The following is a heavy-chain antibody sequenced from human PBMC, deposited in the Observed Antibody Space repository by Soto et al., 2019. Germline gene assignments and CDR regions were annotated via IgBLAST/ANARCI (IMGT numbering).Heavy chain of an antibody. J-gene: IGHJ3*01. D-gene: IGHD6-19*01. CDR2: VYNSGIT. CDR1: GGSISSCNNN. V-gene: IGHV4-39*01. Sequence: KPSETLSLTCSVSGGSISSCNNNWSWNRQAPGRGLEWIGSVYNSGITHYTPSIKSRVTISIDTPKDQYSLKLTSVSAADAAVYYCARQRIVAGGGRAAFDVWGQGTLVTVSS. CDR3: ARQRIVAGGGRAAFDV.